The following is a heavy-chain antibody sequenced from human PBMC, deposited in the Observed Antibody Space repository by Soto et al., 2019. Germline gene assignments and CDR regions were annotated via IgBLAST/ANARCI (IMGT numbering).Heavy chain of an antibody. CDR2: IYSGGST. CDR3: ARGQRFSAWFDP. V-gene: IGHV4-4*07. CDR1: GGDISTYY. J-gene: IGHJ5*02. D-gene: IGHD3-3*01. Sequence: QVQLQESGPGLVKPSETLSLTCTVSGGDISTYYWTWIRQPAGKGLEWLGRIYSGGSTKYNTSLKSRVTMSLDTSKNQFSLRLSSVTAADTDVYYCARGQRFSAWFDPWGQGTLVTVSS.